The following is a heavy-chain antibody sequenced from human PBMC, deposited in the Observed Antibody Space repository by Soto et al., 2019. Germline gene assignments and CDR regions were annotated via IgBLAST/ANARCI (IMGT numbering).Heavy chain of an antibody. CDR2: ISAYNGNT. Sequence: ASVTVSCKASGYTFTSYGISWVRQAPGQGLEWMGWISAYNGNTNYAQKLQGRVTMTTDTSTSTAYMELRSLRSDDTAVYYCARGMAGIAAAGTGFDYWGQGTLVTVSS. CDR1: GYTFTSYG. CDR3: ARGMAGIAAAGTGFDY. V-gene: IGHV1-18*01. J-gene: IGHJ4*02. D-gene: IGHD6-13*01.